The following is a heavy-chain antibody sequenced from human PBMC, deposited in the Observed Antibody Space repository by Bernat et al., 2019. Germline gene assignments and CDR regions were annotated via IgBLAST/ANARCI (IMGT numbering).Heavy chain of an antibody. CDR1: GFTFSRYG. Sequence: QVQLVESGGGVVQPGRSLRLSCAASGFTFSRYGMHWVRQAPSKGLEWVAIMWDDGSNKYYADSVKDRFTISRDDSKNTLYLQMNSLRAEDTAVYYCARVSGSGWVFDYWGQGALVTVSS. J-gene: IGHJ4*02. CDR3: ARVSGSGWVFDY. D-gene: IGHD6-19*01. CDR2: MWDDGSNK. V-gene: IGHV3-33*01.